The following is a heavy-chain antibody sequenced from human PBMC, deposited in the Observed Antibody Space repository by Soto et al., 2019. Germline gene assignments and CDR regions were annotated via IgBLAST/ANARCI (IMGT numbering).Heavy chain of an antibody. J-gene: IGHJ4*02. CDR1: GGSISSYY. D-gene: IGHD3-9*01. Sequence: SETLSLTCTVSGGSISSYYWSWIRQPPGKGLEWIGYIYYSGSTNYNPSLKSRVTISVDTSKDQFSLKLSSVTAADTAVYYCARDRGYDILTGYYSYFDYWGQGTLVTVSS. CDR3: ARDRGYDILTGYYSYFDY. V-gene: IGHV4-59*01. CDR2: IYYSGST.